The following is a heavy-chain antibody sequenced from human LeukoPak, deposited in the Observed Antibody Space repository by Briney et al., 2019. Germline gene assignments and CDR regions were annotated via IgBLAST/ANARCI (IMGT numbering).Heavy chain of an antibody. CDR1: GVSSGTYY. CDR2: IDYSGTT. CDR3: ARAYGDYAAYWYFTL. V-gene: IGHV4-59*01. Sequence: SETLSLTCTVSGVSSGTYYWHWLRQPPGKGLEWIGYIDYSGTTSYNPSLKSRLSISLVTSQSLLSLSLTSVTTADTAVYCCARAYGDYAAYWYFTLWGRGTLVTVSS. D-gene: IGHD4/OR15-4a*01. J-gene: IGHJ2*01.